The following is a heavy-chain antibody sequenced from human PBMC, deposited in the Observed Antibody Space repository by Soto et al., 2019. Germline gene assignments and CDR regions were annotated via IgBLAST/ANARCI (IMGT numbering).Heavy chain of an antibody. Sequence: QVQLVQSGAEVKKPGSSVKVSCKASGGTFSSYAISWVRQAPGQGLEWMGGIIPIFGTANYAQKFQGRVTITEDESTSPAYMELSSLRSEDTAVYYCARDPNYYDSSAPPQHWGQGTLVTVSS. CDR3: ARDPNYYDSSAPPQH. J-gene: IGHJ1*01. CDR1: GGTFSSYA. CDR2: IIPIFGTA. D-gene: IGHD3-22*01. V-gene: IGHV1-69*12.